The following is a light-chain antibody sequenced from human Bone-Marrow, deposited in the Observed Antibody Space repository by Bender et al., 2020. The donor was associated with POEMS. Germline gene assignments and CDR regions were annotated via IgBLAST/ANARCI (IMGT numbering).Light chain of an antibody. CDR1: NSNIGVNS. CDR3: AAWEDSLNGWV. Sequence: QSVLTQPPSASGAPGQRVTISCSGSNSNIGVNSVTWYQQLPGRAPKLLIYSSNQRPSGVPDRFSGSKSGTSASLAISGLQSEDEADYYCAAWEDSLNGWVFGGGTKLTVL. V-gene: IGLV1-44*01. J-gene: IGLJ3*02. CDR2: SSN.